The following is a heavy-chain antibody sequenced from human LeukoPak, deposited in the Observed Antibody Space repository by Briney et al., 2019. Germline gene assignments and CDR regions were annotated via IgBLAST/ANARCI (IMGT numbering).Heavy chain of an antibody. CDR2: INWNGGST. D-gene: IGHD1-7*01. CDR3: ARPTGWNYGFDY. Sequence: PGGSLRLSCAAPGFTFDDYGMSWVRQAPGKGLEWVSGINWNGGSTGYADSVKGRFTISRDNAKNSPYLQMNSLRAEDTALYYCARPTGWNYGFDYWGQGTLVTVSS. CDR1: GFTFDDYG. V-gene: IGHV3-20*04. J-gene: IGHJ4*02.